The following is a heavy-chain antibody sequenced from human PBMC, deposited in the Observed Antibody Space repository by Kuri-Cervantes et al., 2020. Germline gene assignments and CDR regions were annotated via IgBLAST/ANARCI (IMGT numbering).Heavy chain of an antibody. CDR2: ISYDGSNK. D-gene: IGHD2-2*01. CDR1: GFTFRDYA. Sequence: LSLTCAASGFTFRDYAMHWVRQAPGGGLEWVAVISYDGSNKYYADSVKGQFTISRDNSKNTLYLQMNSLRAEDTAVYYCARGGGVVVPAAIRYWGQGTLVTVSS. CDR3: ARGGGVVVPAAIRY. V-gene: IGHV3-30*03. J-gene: IGHJ4*02.